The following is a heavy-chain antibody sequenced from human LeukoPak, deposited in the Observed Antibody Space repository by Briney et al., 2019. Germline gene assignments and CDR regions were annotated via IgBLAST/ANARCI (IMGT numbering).Heavy chain of an antibody. CDR3: SRNSGTLTGYPFDI. Sequence: GGSLRLSCTASGFIFRDHAMSWFRQAPGKGLEWVGFIRIKTYSQTTEYAASVKGRFTISRDDSTSIAYLQMNSLKTDDTAVYCCSRNSGTLTGYPFDIWGQGTMVTVSS. V-gene: IGHV3-49*03. CDR1: GFIFRDHA. D-gene: IGHD5-12*01. J-gene: IGHJ3*02. CDR2: IRIKTYSQTT.